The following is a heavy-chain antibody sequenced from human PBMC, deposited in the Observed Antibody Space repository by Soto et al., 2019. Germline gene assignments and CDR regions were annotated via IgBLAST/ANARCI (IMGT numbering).Heavy chain of an antibody. D-gene: IGHD5-18*01. CDR3: ARVSVYSYGLWFDP. J-gene: IGHJ5*02. CDR2: IYSGGGT. Sequence: EVRLVESGGGLIQPGGSLRLSCAASGFTVSSNYMSWVRQAPGKGLEWVSVIYSGGGTYYADSVKGRFTISRDNSKNTLYLQMNSLRAEDTAVYYCARVSVYSYGLWFDPWGQGTQVTVSS. CDR1: GFTVSSNY. V-gene: IGHV3-53*01.